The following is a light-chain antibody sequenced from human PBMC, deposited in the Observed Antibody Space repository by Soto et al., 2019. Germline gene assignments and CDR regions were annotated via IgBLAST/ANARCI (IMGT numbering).Light chain of an antibody. Sequence: DIQMTQSPSTLSGSVGDRVTITCRASQTISSWLAWYQQKPGKAPKLLIYKASTLKSGVPSRFSGSGSGTEFTLTISSLQAEDVAVYYCQQYYSTPGTFGQGTKVDI. CDR2: KAS. V-gene: IGKV1-5*03. CDR3: QQYYSTPGT. CDR1: QTISSW. J-gene: IGKJ1*01.